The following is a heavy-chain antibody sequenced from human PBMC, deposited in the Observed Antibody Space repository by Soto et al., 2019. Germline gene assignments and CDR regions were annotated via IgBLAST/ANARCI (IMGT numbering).Heavy chain of an antibody. Sequence: SETLSLTCTVPGGSVSSGSYYWSWIRQPPGKGLEWIGYIYYSGSTNYKPSLKSRVTISVDTSKNQFSLKLSSVTAADTAVYYCARDRIAAAGTHGMDVWGQGTTVTVSS. CDR1: GGSVSSGSYY. V-gene: IGHV4-61*01. D-gene: IGHD6-13*01. CDR2: IYYSGST. CDR3: ARDRIAAAGTHGMDV. J-gene: IGHJ6*02.